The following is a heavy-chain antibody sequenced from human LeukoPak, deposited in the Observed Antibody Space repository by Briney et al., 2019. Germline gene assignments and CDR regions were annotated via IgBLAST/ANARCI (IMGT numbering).Heavy chain of an antibody. D-gene: IGHD3-9*01. CDR2: SSWIGGST. Sequence: GGSLRLSCAVSGFTFDDYALHWVRQVPGKGLEWVSFSSWIGGSTDYLDSVKGRFTISRDNSKNTLYLQMNSLRAEDTAVYYCAKDFGRYDILTGLDYWGQGTLVTVSS. J-gene: IGHJ4*02. V-gene: IGHV3-43D*03. CDR3: AKDFGRYDILTGLDY. CDR1: GFTFDDYA.